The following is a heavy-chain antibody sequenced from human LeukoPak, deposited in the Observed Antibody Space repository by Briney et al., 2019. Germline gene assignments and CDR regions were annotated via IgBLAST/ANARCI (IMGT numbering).Heavy chain of an antibody. V-gene: IGHV3-53*01. D-gene: IGHD3-10*01. CDR2: IYGDGTT. CDR3: ARSSWFGEEGFDS. J-gene: IGHJ4*02. Sequence: PGGSLRLSCAASGFTVRNSYMSWVRQAPGKGLEWVSLIYGDGTTYYADSVKGRFTISGDSFKNTLYLQMDSLTAEDTAVYYCARSSWFGEEGFDSWGQGTLVTVSS. CDR1: GFTVRNSY.